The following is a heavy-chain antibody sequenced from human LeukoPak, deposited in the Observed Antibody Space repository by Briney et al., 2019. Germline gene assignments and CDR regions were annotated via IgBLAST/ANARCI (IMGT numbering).Heavy chain of an antibody. V-gene: IGHV1-2*02. Sequence: ASVKVSCKASGYTFTGYYMHWVRQAPGQGLEWMGWINPNSGGTNYAQKFQGRVTMTRDTSISTAYMELSRLRSDDTAVYYCAGGGTAREYDSSGYFAYWGQGTLVTVSS. J-gene: IGHJ4*02. CDR3: AGGGTAREYDSSGYFAY. CDR1: GYTFTGYY. D-gene: IGHD3-22*01. CDR2: INPNSGGT.